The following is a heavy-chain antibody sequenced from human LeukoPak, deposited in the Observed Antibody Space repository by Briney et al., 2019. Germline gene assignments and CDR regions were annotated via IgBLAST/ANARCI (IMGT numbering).Heavy chain of an antibody. CDR2: MHSSGST. D-gene: IGHD2-15*01. CDR3: ARSDCSGGYCYSVY. J-gene: IGHJ4*02. V-gene: IGHV4-61*02. CDR1: GGSISSGTYY. Sequence: PSETLSLTCTVSGGSISSGTYYWSWIRQPAGKGLEWIGRMHSSGSTNYNPSLKSRVTISVDTSKNQFSLKLRYVTAADTAVYYCARSDCSGGYCYSVYWGQGTLVTVSS.